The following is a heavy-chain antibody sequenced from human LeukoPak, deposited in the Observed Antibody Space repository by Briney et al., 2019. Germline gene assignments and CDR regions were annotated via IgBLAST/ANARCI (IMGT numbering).Heavy chain of an antibody. CDR2: INHSGST. Sequence: SETLALTCAVYGGSFSGYYWSWIRQPPGKGLEWIGEINHSGSTNYNPSLKSRVTISADTSKNQFSLKLSSVTAADTAVYYCARLYCSGTSCSDYWGQGTLVTVSS. V-gene: IGHV4-34*01. D-gene: IGHD2-2*01. CDR1: GGSFSGYY. J-gene: IGHJ4*02. CDR3: ARLYCSGTSCSDY.